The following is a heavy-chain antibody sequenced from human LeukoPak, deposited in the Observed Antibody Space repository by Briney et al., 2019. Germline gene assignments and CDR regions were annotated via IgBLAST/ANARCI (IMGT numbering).Heavy chain of an antibody. J-gene: IGHJ4*02. D-gene: IGHD6-13*01. Sequence: GGSLRLSCAASGFTFSSYAMTWVRQAPGKGLEGVSAISGSGGSTYYADSVKGRFTISRDNSKNTLYLQMNSLRAEDTAVYYCAKIWFSSSWGDFDYWGQGTLVTVSS. CDR1: GFTFSSYA. CDR2: ISGSGGST. CDR3: AKIWFSSSWGDFDY. V-gene: IGHV3-23*01.